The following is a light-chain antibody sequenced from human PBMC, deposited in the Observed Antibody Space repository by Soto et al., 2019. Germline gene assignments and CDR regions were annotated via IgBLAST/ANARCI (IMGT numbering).Light chain of an antibody. J-gene: IGLJ3*02. CDR2: EVS. Sequence: QSVLTHPPFASVALGQSITISCTGTSSDIGDYNYVSWYQQHAGKAPKLMIYEVSQRPSGVPDRFSGSKSGNTASLTVSGLQAEDEADYYCGSYVGSKSFVFGRGTQLTVL. CDR1: SSDIGDYNY. CDR3: GSYVGSKSFV. V-gene: IGLV2-8*01.